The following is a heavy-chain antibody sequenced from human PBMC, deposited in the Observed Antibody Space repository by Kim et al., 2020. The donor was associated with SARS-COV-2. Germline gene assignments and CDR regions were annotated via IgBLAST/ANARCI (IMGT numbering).Heavy chain of an antibody. CDR2: MNPNSGNT. V-gene: IGHV1-8*01. J-gene: IGHJ6*03. D-gene: IGHD6-6*01. CDR3: ARVRSARRLLDYYYMDV. Sequence: ASVKVSCKASGYTFTSYDINWVRQATGQGLEWMGWMNPNSGNTGYAQKFQGKVTMTRNTSISTAYMELSSLRSEDTAVDYCARVRSARRLLDYYYMDVWGKGTTVTVSS. CDR1: GYTFTSYD.